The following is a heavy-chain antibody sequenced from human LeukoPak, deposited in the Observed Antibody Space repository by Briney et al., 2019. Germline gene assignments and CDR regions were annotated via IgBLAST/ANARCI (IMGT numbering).Heavy chain of an antibody. CDR2: IYHSGST. D-gene: IGHD1-26*01. Sequence: SETLSLTCTVSGYSISSGYYWGWIRQPRGKGLEWIGSIYHSGSTYYNPSLKSRVTILVDTSKNQFSLKLSSVTAADTVVYYCAREPLVGATPYYFDYWGQGTLVTVSS. CDR3: AREPLVGATPYYFDY. V-gene: IGHV4-38-2*02. CDR1: GYSISSGYY. J-gene: IGHJ4*02.